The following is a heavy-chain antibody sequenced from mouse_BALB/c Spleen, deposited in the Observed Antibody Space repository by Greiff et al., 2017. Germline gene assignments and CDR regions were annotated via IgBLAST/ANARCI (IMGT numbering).Heavy chain of an antibody. J-gene: IGHJ2*01. CDR2: ISTYYGDA. CDR1: GYTFTDYA. CDR3: ARSPGSSYYFDY. Sequence: VQGVESGAELVRPGVSVKISCKGSGYTFTDYAMHWVKQSHAKSLEWIGVISTYYGDASYNQKFKGKATMTVDKSSSTAYMELARLTSEDSAIYYCARSPGSSYYFDYWGQGTTLTVSS. V-gene: IGHV1S137*01.